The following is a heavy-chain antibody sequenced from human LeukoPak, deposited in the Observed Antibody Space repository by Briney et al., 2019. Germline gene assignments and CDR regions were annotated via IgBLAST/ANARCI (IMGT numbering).Heavy chain of an antibody. CDR2: IIPILGIA. CDR3: ATESELLWFGEFL. D-gene: IGHD3-10*01. V-gene: IGHV1-69*04. Sequence: SVTVPCKASGGTFINYAISWVRQAPGQGLEWMGRIIPILGIANYAQKFQGRVTITADKSTSTAYMELSSLRSEDTAVYYCATESELLWFGEFLWGQGTTVTISS. CDR1: GGTFINYA. J-gene: IGHJ6*02.